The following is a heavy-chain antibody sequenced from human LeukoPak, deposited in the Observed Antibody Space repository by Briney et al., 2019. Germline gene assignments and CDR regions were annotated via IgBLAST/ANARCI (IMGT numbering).Heavy chain of an antibody. V-gene: IGHV6-1*01. Sequence: SQTLSLTCAISGDSVSSNSAAWNWIRQSPSRGLEWLGRTYYRSKWYNDYAVSVKSRITINPDTSKNQFSLQLNSVTPEDTAVYYCAREYSSGWYDSPLYYFDYWGQGTLVTVSS. J-gene: IGHJ4*02. CDR1: GDSVSSNSAA. D-gene: IGHD6-19*01. CDR2: TYYRSKWYN. CDR3: AREYSSGWYDSPLYYFDY.